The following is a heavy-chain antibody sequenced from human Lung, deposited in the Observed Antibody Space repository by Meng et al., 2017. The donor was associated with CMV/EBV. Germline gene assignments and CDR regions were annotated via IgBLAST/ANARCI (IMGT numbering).Heavy chain of an antibody. CDR3: VSGTSTAILGVVYSFDF. V-gene: IGHV3-21*01. CDR2: INMESTSI. J-gene: IGHJ4*02. D-gene: IGHD3-3*01. CDR1: GLTCRNYN. Sequence: GEXXKISCEVSGLTCRNYNLDWVRQAPGKGLEWVSSINMESTSIYHADSVKGRFTISRDDAKNSLYLQMNTLSGEDTAVYYCVSGTSTAILGVVYSFDFGXRGTXVTVSS.